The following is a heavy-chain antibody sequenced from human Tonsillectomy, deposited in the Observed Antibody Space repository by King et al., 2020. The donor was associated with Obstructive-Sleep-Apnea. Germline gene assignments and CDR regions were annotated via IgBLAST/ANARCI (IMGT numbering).Heavy chain of an antibody. CDR3: ARQIDQDTSGYYDY. Sequence: VQLVESGAEVRKPGKSLKISCKGSGYTFTNYWIGWVRQMPGKGLEWMGVIYPGDSATRYSPSFQGQVSISADRSNRTAYLQWSSLKASDTAIYYCARQIDQDTSGYYDYWGQGTLVTVSS. V-gene: IGHV5-51*01. CDR2: IYPGDSAT. CDR1: GYTFTNYW. D-gene: IGHD3-22*01. J-gene: IGHJ4*02.